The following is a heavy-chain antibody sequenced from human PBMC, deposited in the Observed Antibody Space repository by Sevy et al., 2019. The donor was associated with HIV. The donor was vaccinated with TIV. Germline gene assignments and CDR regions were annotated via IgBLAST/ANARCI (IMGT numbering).Heavy chain of an antibody. D-gene: IGHD4-17*01. Sequence: GGYLRLSCAASGFTFSSSAMTCVRQAPGKGLEWVSAITSNGGSTLYADSVKGRFTISRDISQNTLFLQMNSLRAEDTAVYYCAKCLTAVTNQWSFDPWGQGTAVIVSS. CDR3: AKCLTAVTNQWSFDP. V-gene: IGHV3-23*01. J-gene: IGHJ5*02. CDR1: GFTFSSSA. CDR2: ITSNGGST.